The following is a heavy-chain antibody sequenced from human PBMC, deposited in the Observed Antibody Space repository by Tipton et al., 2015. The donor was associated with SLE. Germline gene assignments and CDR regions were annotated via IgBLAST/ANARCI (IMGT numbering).Heavy chain of an antibody. V-gene: IGHV4-59*08. CDR2: IYYSGST. D-gene: IGHD1-26*01. Sequence: LRLSCAVYGGSFSGYYWSWIRQPPGKGLEWIGYIYYSGSTNYNPSLKSRVTISVDTSKNQFSLKLSSVTAADTAVYYCARPRIVGATSPFDYWGQGTLVTVSS. J-gene: IGHJ4*02. CDR3: ARPRIVGATSPFDY. CDR1: GGSFSGYY.